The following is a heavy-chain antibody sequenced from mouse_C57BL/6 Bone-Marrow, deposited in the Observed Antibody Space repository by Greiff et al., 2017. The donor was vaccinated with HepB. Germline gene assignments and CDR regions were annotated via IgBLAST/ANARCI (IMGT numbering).Heavy chain of an antibody. J-gene: IGHJ2*01. CDR2: IYPRSGNT. V-gene: IGHV1-81*01. CDR1: GYTFTSYG. D-gene: IGHD1-1*01. Sequence: QVQLQQSGAELARPGASVKLSCKASGYTFTSYGISWVKQRTGQGLEWIGEIYPRSGNTYYNEKFKGKDTLTADKSSSTAYMELRSLTSEDSAVYFCARERDYGSTFFDYWGQGTTLTVSS. CDR3: ARERDYGSTFFDY.